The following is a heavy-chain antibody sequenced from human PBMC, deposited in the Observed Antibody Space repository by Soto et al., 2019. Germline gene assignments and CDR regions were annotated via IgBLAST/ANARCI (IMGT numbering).Heavy chain of an antibody. CDR3: ARAMEYYDILTGYEFDY. J-gene: IGHJ4*02. CDR2: IYPGDSDT. CDR1: GYSFTSYL. D-gene: IGHD3-9*01. V-gene: IGHV5-51*01. Sequence: GESLKISCKGSGYSFTSYLIGWVRQMPGKGLEWMGIIYPGDSDTRYSPSFQGQVTISADKSISTAYLQWSSLKASDTAMYYCARAMEYYDILTGYEFDYWGQGTQVTVSS.